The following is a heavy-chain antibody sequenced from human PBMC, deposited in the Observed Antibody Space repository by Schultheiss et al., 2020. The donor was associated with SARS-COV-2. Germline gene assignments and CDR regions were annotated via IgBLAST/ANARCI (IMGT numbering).Heavy chain of an antibody. Sequence: SETLSLTCTVSGGSISSGGYYWSWIRQHPGKGLEWIGYIYYSGSTYYNPSLKSRVTISVDTSKNQFSLKLRSVTAADTAVYYCARGIEYCSGGSCYSGVLDYWGQGTLVTVSS. V-gene: IGHV4-31*03. D-gene: IGHD2-15*01. CDR2: IYYSGST. CDR3: ARGIEYCSGGSCYSGVLDY. J-gene: IGHJ4*02. CDR1: GGSISSGGYY.